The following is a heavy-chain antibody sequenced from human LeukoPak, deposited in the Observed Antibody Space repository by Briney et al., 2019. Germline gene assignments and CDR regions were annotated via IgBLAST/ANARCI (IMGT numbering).Heavy chain of an antibody. CDR3: AKGGLAAAWFIFDY. V-gene: IGHV3-30*18. Sequence: GRSLRLSCAASGFTSSSYGMHWVRQAPGKGLEWVAVISYDGSNKYYADSVKGRFTISRDNSKNTLYLQMNSLRAEDTAVYYCAKGGLAAAWFIFDYWGQGTLSPSPQ. CDR1: GFTSSSYG. J-gene: IGHJ4*02. CDR2: ISYDGSNK. D-gene: IGHD6-13*01.